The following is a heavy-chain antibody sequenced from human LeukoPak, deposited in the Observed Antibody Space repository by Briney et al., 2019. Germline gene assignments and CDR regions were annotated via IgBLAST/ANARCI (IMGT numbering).Heavy chain of an antibody. CDR3: ARDSPDRSIVGATGRAFDI. CDR1: GGSISSYY. D-gene: IGHD1-26*01. V-gene: IGHV4-4*07. Sequence: SETLSLTCTVSGGSISSYYWSWIRQPAGKGLEWIGRIYTSGSTNYHPSLKSRVTMSVDTSKNQFSLNLTSVTAADTAVYYCARDSPDRSIVGATGRAFDIWGQGTVVTVSS. CDR2: IYTSGST. J-gene: IGHJ3*02.